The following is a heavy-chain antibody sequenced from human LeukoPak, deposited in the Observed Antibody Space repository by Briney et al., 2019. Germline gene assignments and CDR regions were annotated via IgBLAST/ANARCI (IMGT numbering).Heavy chain of an antibody. J-gene: IGHJ4*02. CDR1: GYTFTSYY. Sequence: ASVKVSCKASGYTFTSYYMHWVRQAPGQGLEWMGIINPSGGSTRYAQKVQGRVTMTRDTSTSTVYMELSSLRSEDTAVYYCAREGGGSGSYSPFDYWGQGTLVTVSS. V-gene: IGHV1-46*01. CDR3: AREGGGSGSYSPFDY. CDR2: INPSGGST. D-gene: IGHD3-10*01.